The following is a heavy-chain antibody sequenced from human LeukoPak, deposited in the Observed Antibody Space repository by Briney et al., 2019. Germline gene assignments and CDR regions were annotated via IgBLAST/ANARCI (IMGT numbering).Heavy chain of an antibody. CDR1: GFTSSTYG. D-gene: IGHD5-12*01. V-gene: IGHV3-48*04. CDR3: ARDSRRGYSGYAPAEDY. CDR2: ISSSGSTI. J-gene: IGHJ4*02. Sequence: GGSLRLSCAASGFTSSTYGMHYGMHWVRQAPGKGLEWVSYISSSGSTIYYADSVKGRFTISRDNDKNSLYLQMNSLRAEDTAVYYCARDSRRGYSGYAPAEDYWGQGTLVTVSS.